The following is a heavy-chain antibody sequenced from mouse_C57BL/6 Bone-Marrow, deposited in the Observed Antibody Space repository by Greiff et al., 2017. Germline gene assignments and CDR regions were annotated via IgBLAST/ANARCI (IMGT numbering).Heavy chain of an antibody. V-gene: IGHV1-81*01. Sequence: QVQLQQSGAELARPGASVKLSCKASGYTFTSYGISWVKQRTGQGLEWIGEIYPRSGNTYYNEKFKGKATLTADKSSSPAYMELRSLTSEDSAVYFCARARATVVEDAMDYWGQGTSVTVSS. CDR2: IYPRSGNT. J-gene: IGHJ4*01. D-gene: IGHD1-1*01. CDR3: ARARATVVEDAMDY. CDR1: GYTFTSYG.